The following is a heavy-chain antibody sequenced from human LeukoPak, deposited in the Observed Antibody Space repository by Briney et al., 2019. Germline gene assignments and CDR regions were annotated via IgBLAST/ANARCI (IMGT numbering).Heavy chain of an antibody. CDR3: ARTNGDYVLDY. D-gene: IGHD4-17*01. CDR2: INSDGSWT. V-gene: IGHV3-74*01. Sequence: GGSLRLSCAASGNYWMHWVRQVPGKGLVWVSHINSDGSWTSYADSVKGRFTISKDNAKNTVYLQMNSLRAEDTAVYYCARTNGDYVLDYWGQGTLVTVSS. CDR1: GNYW. J-gene: IGHJ4*02.